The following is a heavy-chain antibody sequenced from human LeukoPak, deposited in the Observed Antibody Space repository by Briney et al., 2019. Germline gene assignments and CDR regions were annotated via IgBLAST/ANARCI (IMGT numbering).Heavy chain of an antibody. CDR1: GYTFTSYD. Sequence: GASVKVSCKASGYTFTSYDINWVRQATGQGLEWMGWMNPNSGNTGYVQNFQGRVTMTRNTSISTAYMELSSLKSDDTAVYYCARDPHYYGSGSYDYWGQGTLVTVSS. CDR2: MNPNSGNT. D-gene: IGHD3-10*01. J-gene: IGHJ4*02. V-gene: IGHV1-8*01. CDR3: ARDPHYYGSGSYDY.